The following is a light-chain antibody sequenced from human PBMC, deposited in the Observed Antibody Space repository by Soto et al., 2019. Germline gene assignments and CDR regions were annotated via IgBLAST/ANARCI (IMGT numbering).Light chain of an antibody. CDR3: CSYAGDITGV. V-gene: IGLV2-23*02. CDR2: VVN. CDR1: SSDIGSYNF. Sequence: QSALTQPASVSGSPGQSITISCTGTSSDIGSYNFVSWYQQYPGKAPKLMIYVVNKRPSGVSNRFSGSKSGNTASLTISGLQAEDEADYYCCSYAGDITGVFGGGTKVTVL. J-gene: IGLJ2*01.